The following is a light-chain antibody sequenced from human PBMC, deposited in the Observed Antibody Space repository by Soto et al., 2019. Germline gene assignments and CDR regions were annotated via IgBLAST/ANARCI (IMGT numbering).Light chain of an antibody. CDR1: SSDVGSYNL. CDR2: EVT. CDR3: CSYAGTSTFAYV. V-gene: IGLV2-23*02. J-gene: IGLJ1*01. Sequence: QSVLTQPASVSGSPGQSITISCSGTSSDVGSYNLVSWYQQHPGKAPKLMIYEVTKRPSGVSNRFSGSKSGNTASLTISGLQDEDEADYYCCSYAGTSTFAYVFGTGTKLTVL.